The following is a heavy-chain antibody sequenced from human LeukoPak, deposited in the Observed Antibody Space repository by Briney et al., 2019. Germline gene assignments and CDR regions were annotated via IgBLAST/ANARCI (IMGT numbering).Heavy chain of an antibody. CDR3: ARDGGATMVRGVATYDS. J-gene: IGHJ4*02. D-gene: IGHD3-10*01. Sequence: GGSLRLSCAASGFTFSSYSMNWVRQAPGKGLEWVSYISSSRSTIYYADSVKGRFTISRDNAKNSLFLQMNSLRAEDTAVYYCARDGGATMVRGVATYDSWGQGTLVTVSS. V-gene: IGHV3-48*04. CDR1: GFTFSSYS. CDR2: ISSSRSTI.